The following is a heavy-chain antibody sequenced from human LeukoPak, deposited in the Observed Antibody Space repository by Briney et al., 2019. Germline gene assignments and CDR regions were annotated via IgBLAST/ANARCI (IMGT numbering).Heavy chain of an antibody. V-gene: IGHV1-18*01. CDR1: GYTFTSYG. D-gene: IGHD6-13*01. CDR2: ISAYNGNT. Sequence: ASVTVSCKASGYTFTSYGISWVRQAPGQGLEWMGWISAYNGNTNYAQKLQGRVTMTTDTSTSTAYMELRSLRSDDTAVYYCARGSTSIAAAGISDYGGQGTLVTVSS. J-gene: IGHJ4*02. CDR3: ARGSTSIAAAGISDY.